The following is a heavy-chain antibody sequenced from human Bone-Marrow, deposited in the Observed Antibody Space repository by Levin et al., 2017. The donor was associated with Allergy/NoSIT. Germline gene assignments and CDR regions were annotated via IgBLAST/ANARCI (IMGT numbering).Heavy chain of an antibody. V-gene: IGHV3-23*01. CDR1: GFTFSTYA. J-gene: IGHJ3*02. Sequence: SCAASGFTFSTYAMSWVRQAPGKGLEWVSAISGGGGTTYYADSVRGRFTISRDNSMNTLYLQMNSLRAEDTAVYYCAKDAPFRCSGGSCYSGAFDIWGQGTMVTVSS. CDR3: AKDAPFRCSGGSCYSGAFDI. CDR2: ISGGGGTT. D-gene: IGHD2-15*01.